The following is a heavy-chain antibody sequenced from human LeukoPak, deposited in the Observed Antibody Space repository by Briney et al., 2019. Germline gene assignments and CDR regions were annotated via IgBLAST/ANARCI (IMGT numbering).Heavy chain of an antibody. CDR1: GSSISSSSYY. Sequence: SETLSLTCTVFGSSISSSSYYWGWIRQPPGKGLEWIGSIYYSGSTYYNPSLKSRVTISVDTSKNQFSLKLSSVTAADTAVYYCARVGYDSSGYGGNNWFDPWGQGTLVTVSS. CDR3: ARVGYDSSGYGGNNWFDP. D-gene: IGHD3-22*01. J-gene: IGHJ5*02. CDR2: IYYSGST. V-gene: IGHV4-39*07.